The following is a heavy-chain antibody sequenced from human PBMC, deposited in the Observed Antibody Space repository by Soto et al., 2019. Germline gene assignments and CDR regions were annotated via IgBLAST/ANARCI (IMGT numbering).Heavy chain of an antibody. CDR2: IYHSGST. J-gene: IGHJ5*02. V-gene: IGHV4-4*02. CDR3: ARDERAITFGGVIVGGWFDP. Sequence: QVQLQESGPGLVKPSGTLSLTCAVSGDSISSSNWWSCVRQPPGKGLEWIGEIYHSGSTNYNPSLKSRGTISVDKSKNQFSLKLSSVTAADTAVYYCARDERAITFGGVIVGGWFDPWGQGTLVTVSS. CDR1: GDSISSSNW. D-gene: IGHD3-16*02.